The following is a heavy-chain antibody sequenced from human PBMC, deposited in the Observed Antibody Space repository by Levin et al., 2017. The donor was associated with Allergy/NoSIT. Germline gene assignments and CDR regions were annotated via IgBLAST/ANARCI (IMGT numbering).Heavy chain of an antibody. V-gene: IGHV4-30-4*02. CDR2: IYDSGST. Sequence: SETLSLTCTVSGGSISSGDYYWSWIRQPPGKGLEWIGYIYDSGSTYYNPSLKSRLTISLDTSKNQIPLRLTFLTAEDTAVYYWDSGRVGSAIWYPPFDFWGQGTLVTVSS. CDR3: DSGRVGSAIWYPPFDF. D-gene: IGHD1-26*01. CDR1: GGSISSGDYY. J-gene: IGHJ4*02.